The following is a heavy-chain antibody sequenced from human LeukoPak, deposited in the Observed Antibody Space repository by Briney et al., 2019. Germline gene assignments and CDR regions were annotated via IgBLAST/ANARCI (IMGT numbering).Heavy chain of an antibody. Sequence: SETLSLTCTVSGGSISSSSYYWGWIRQPPGKGQEWIGSIYYSGSTYYNPSLKSRVTISVDTSKNQFSLKLSSVTAADTAVYYCARAQPLYYDSSGYYFDYWGQGTLVTVSS. J-gene: IGHJ4*02. CDR1: GGSISSSSYY. V-gene: IGHV4-39*07. CDR3: ARAQPLYYDSSGYYFDY. D-gene: IGHD3-22*01. CDR2: IYYSGST.